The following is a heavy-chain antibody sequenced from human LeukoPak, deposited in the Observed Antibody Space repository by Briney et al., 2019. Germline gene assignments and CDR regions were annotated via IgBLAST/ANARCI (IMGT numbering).Heavy chain of an antibody. J-gene: IGHJ4*02. V-gene: IGHV3-23*01. CDR3: AHGTMYQLDY. CDR2: ILGLGGASPT. D-gene: IGHD2-2*01. CDR1: GFTFSSYW. Sequence: GGSLRLSCAASGFTFSSYWMSWVRQAPGKGLEWVSGILGLGGASPTYYADSVKGRFTICRDNSKNTLYLQMNSLRAEDTAVYYCAHGTMYQLDYWGQGTLVTVSS.